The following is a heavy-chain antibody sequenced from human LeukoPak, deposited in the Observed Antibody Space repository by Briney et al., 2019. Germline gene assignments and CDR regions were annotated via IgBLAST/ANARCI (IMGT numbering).Heavy chain of an antibody. J-gene: IGHJ4*02. Sequence: ASVKVSCKASGYTFTSYAISWVRQAPGQGLEWMGWISAYNGNRNYAQKLQGRVTMTTDTSTSTAYMELRSLRSDDTDVYYCARDSSAMVPNYFDYWGQGTLVTVSS. CDR3: ARDSSAMVPNYFDY. V-gene: IGHV1-18*01. D-gene: IGHD5-18*01. CDR2: ISAYNGNR. CDR1: GYTFTSYA.